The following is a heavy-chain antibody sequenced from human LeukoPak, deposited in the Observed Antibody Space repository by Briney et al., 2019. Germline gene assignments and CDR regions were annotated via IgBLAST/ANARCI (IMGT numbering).Heavy chain of an antibody. J-gene: IGHJ4*02. Sequence: GGSETLSCAASGFTFSNFGMHWVRQAPGKGLEWVVLIWYDGSNKYYADSVKGRFTISRDNSKNTLYLQMNSLRAEDTAVYYCARDNYAGDGLEHWGQGTLVTVSS. V-gene: IGHV3-33*01. CDR1: GFTFSNFG. CDR2: IWYDGSNK. CDR3: ARDNYAGDGLEH. D-gene: IGHD7-27*01.